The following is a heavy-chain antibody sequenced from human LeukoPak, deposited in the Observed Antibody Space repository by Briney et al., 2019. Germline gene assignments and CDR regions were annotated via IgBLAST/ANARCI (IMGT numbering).Heavy chain of an antibody. CDR2: INPSGGGT. D-gene: IGHD2-8*01. V-gene: IGHV1-46*01. CDR1: GYTFTTYY. CDR3: ARDMLAVPSNWFDP. J-gene: IGHJ5*02. Sequence: ASVKVSCKASGYTFTTYYMHWVRQAPGQGLEWMGVINPSGGGTSYAQKFQGRVTMTRDTSTSTVYMDLRSLRSEDTAVYFCARDMLAVPSNWFDPWGQGTLVTVSS.